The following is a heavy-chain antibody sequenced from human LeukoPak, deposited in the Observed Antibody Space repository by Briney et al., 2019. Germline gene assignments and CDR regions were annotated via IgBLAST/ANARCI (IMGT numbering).Heavy chain of an antibody. D-gene: IGHD6-13*01. CDR2: ISSFNGIT. CDR3: ARLRSIGASGHDASDF. CDR1: GYTFISFG. Sequence: ASVKVSCKTSGYTFISFGISWVRQAPGQGLEWMGWISSFNGITKSTQRLQGRVTLTTDASTSTAYMELRGLTSDDTAMYYCARLRSIGASGHDASDFWGQGTMVTVSS. J-gene: IGHJ3*01. V-gene: IGHV1-18*01.